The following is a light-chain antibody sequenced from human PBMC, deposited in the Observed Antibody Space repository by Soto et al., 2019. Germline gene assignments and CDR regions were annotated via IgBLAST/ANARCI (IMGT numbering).Light chain of an antibody. CDR1: QTISSW. V-gene: IGKV1-5*03. Sequence: DIQLPQSPSSLSRSVGDRFTITCRASQTISSWLAWYQQKPGKAPKLLIYKASTLKSGVPSRFSGSGSGTEFTLTISSLQSEDFAVYYCQQANNWLWTFGQGTKVDIK. CDR2: KAS. J-gene: IGKJ1*01. CDR3: QQANNWLWT.